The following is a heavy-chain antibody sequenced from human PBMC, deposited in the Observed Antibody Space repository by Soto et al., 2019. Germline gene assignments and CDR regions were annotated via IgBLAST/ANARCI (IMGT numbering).Heavy chain of an antibody. J-gene: IGHJ6*02. CDR2: MNPNIGTT. V-gene: IGHV1-8*01. CDR3: ARDYSSSWYGMDV. CDR1: GYTFTSYD. D-gene: IGHD6-13*01. Sequence: ASVKVSCKASGYTFTSYDINWVRQATGQGLEWMGWMNPNIGTTIYAQKFQGRVTMTTHNSTSTAYMELSSLRAEDTAVYYCARDYSSSWYGMDVWGQGTTVTVSS.